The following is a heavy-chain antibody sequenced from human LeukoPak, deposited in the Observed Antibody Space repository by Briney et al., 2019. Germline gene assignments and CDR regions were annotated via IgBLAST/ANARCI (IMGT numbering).Heavy chain of an antibody. V-gene: IGHV3-53*01. CDR2: IYSGGST. J-gene: IGHJ4*02. D-gene: IGHD3-22*01. CDR1: GFTVSSNY. Sequence: PGGSLRLSCAASGFTVSSNYMSWVRQAPGKGLEWVSVIYSGGSTYYEDSVKGRFTISRDDSKNTLYLQMNSLRAEDTAVYYWAGGGDYYDSRGYYSIPHYWGQGTLVTVSS. CDR3: AGGGDYYDSRGYYSIPHY.